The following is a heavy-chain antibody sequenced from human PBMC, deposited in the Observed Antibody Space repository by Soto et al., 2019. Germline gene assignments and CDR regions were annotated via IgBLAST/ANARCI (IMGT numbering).Heavy chain of an antibody. CDR2: IYYSGST. CDR1: GGSISSSSYY. V-gene: IGHV4-39*01. Sequence: SETLSLICFVSGGSISSSSYYWGWIRQHPGKRLEWIGSIYYSGSTYYNPSLKSRVTISVDTSKNQFSLKLSSVTAADTAVYYCARSIDYWSQGTLVTVSS. CDR3: ARSIDY. J-gene: IGHJ4*02.